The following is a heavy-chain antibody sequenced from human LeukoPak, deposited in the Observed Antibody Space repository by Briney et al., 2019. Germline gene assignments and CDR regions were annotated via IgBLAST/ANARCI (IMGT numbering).Heavy chain of an antibody. Sequence: SETLSLTCAVYGGSFSGYYWSWIRQPPGKGLEWIGEINHSGSTNYNPSLKSRVTISVGTSKNQFSLKLSSVTAADTAVYYCARGEYYDFWSGSGFDYWGQGTLVTVSS. J-gene: IGHJ4*02. CDR1: GGSFSGYY. CDR3: ARGEYYDFWSGSGFDY. CDR2: INHSGST. V-gene: IGHV4-34*01. D-gene: IGHD3-3*01.